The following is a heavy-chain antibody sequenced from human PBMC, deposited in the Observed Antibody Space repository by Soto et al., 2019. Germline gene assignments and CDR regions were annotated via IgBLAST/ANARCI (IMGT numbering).Heavy chain of an antibody. D-gene: IGHD5-18*01. V-gene: IGHV3-21*01. J-gene: IGHJ3*02. CDR2: FSSGSIYI. Sequence: GGSLRLSCAASGFTFSSYSIKWVRQAPGKGLEWVSSFSSGSIYIYYADSEKGRFTISRDNAKNSLYLQMNSLRAEDTAVYYCARERGYTYGDAFDIWGQGTMVTVSS. CDR3: ARERGYTYGDAFDI. CDR1: GFTFSSYS.